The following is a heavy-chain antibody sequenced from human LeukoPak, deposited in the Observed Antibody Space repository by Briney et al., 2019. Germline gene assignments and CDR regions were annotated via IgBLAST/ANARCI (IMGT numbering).Heavy chain of an antibody. V-gene: IGHV3-21*01. CDR3: ACLVGATQDV. D-gene: IGHD1-26*01. CDR1: GFTFSSYS. J-gene: IGHJ6*04. CDR2: ISSTSTYI. Sequence: GGSLGLSCAASGFTFSSYSMNWVRQAPGKGLEWVSSISSTSTYIYYADSVKGRFTISRDNAKNSLYLQMNSLRAEDTAVYYCACLVGATQDVWGKGTTVIVSS.